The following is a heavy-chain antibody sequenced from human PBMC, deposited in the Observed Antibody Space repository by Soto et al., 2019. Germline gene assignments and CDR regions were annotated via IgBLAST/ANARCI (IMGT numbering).Heavy chain of an antibody. CDR1: GFTFSTYA. V-gene: IGHV3-23*01. CDR2: ISGSGGST. D-gene: IGHD3-3*01. Sequence: EVQLLESGGGLVQPGGSLGLSCEASGFTFSTYAMTWVRQAPGKGLGWVSGISGSGGSTYYADSVKGRFTISKDNSKNTLYLQMNSLRAEDTAVYYCAKRPLATVFGVAGNRFDPWGQGTLVTVSS. CDR3: AKRPLATVFGVAGNRFDP. J-gene: IGHJ5*02.